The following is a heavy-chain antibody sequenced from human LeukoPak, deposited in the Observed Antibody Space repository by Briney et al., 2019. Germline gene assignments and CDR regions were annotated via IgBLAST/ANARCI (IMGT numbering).Heavy chain of an antibody. CDR3: AIIALVPM. V-gene: IGHV1-69*04. J-gene: IGHJ3*02. D-gene: IGHD6-19*01. CDR1: GGTFNNYA. Sequence: GSSVKVSCKVSGGTFNNYAISWVRQAPGQGLEWMGRITPVFDMANYAQKFQGTVTITADKSTSTVYMELSSLRNEDTAVYYCAIIALVPMWGQGTKVTVSS. CDR2: ITPVFDMA.